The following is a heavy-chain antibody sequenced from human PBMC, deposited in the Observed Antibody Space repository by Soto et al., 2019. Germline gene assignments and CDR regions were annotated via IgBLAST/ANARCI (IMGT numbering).Heavy chain of an antibody. CDR2: ISYDGSNK. J-gene: IGHJ4*02. Sequence: QVQLVESGGGVVQPGRSLRLSCVASGFTFSSYGMHWVRRAPGKGLEWVAVISYDGSNKYYADSVKDRFTISRDNSTNTLYLQMTSLRAEDTAVYYCAKDIFEVDYRDYYFNSWGQRTLVTVS. V-gene: IGHV3-30*18. CDR1: GFTFSSYG. D-gene: IGHD4-17*01. CDR3: AKDIFEVDYRDYYFNS.